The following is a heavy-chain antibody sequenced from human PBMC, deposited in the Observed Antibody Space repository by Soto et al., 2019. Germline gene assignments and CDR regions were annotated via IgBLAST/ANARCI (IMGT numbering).Heavy chain of an antibody. D-gene: IGHD3-22*01. Sequence: GASVKVSCKVSGYILTELSMHWVRQAPGKGLEWMGGFDPEDGETIYAQKFQGRVTMTEDTSTDTAYMELSSLRSEDTAVYYCATQARPYDYDSSGHDAFDIWGQGTMVTVSS. V-gene: IGHV1-24*01. CDR1: GYILTELS. CDR2: FDPEDGET. CDR3: ATQARPYDYDSSGHDAFDI. J-gene: IGHJ3*02.